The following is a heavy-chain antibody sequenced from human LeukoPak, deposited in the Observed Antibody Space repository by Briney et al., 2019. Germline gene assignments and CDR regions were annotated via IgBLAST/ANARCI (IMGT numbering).Heavy chain of an antibody. CDR2: IYYSGST. CDR1: GGSISSSSYY. J-gene: IGHJ4*02. CDR3: ARHSRGEGTPSDY. Sequence: KPSETPSLTRTVSGGSISSSSYYWGWIRQPPGKGLEWIGSIYYSGSTYYNPSLKSRVTISVDTSKNQFSLKLSSVTAADTAVYYCARHSRGEGTPSDYWGQGTLVTVSS. D-gene: IGHD3-10*01. V-gene: IGHV4-39*01.